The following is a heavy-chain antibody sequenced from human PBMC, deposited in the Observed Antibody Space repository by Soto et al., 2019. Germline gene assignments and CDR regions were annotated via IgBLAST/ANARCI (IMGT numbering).Heavy chain of an antibody. J-gene: IGHJ4*02. CDR2: IFDTGTT. D-gene: IGHD4-17*01. Sequence: QVQLQESGPGLVKPSETLSLTCTVSGASVRSGSYYWSWVRQPPGRGLEWIGYIFDTGTTNYNPSLKSRGTMSVDTSKNQFSLKLNSLTAADTAVYYCARVEDYGDYFDYWGQGTLVTVSS. V-gene: IGHV4-61*01. CDR3: ARVEDYGDYFDY. CDR1: GASVRSGSYY.